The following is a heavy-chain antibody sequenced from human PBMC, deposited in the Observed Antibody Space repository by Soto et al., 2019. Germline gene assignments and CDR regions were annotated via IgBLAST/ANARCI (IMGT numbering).Heavy chain of an antibody. CDR3: ARDSHYDSSAYYYEFGEGAFDI. CDR1: GGSISNYY. CDR2: MHYGGNT. J-gene: IGHJ3*02. Sequence: TETLSLTCTVSGGSISNYYCAWFRQPPGKGLEWIGHMHYGGNTDYNPSLRSRITLSVDTSKNQFFLKLSSVTAADTAVYYCARDSHYDSSAYYYEFGEGAFDICGQVTMV. D-gene: IGHD3-22*01. V-gene: IGHV4-59*01.